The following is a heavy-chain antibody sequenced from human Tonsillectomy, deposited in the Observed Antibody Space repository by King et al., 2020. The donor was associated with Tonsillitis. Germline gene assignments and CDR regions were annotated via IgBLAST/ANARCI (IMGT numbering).Heavy chain of an antibody. CDR2: INSDGSST. CDR1: GFTFSRYW. Sequence: VQLVESGGGLVQPGGSLRLSCAASGFTFSRYWMHWVRQAPGKGLVWVSRINSDGSSTSYADSVKGRFTISRDNAKNTLYLQMNSLGAEDTAVYYCASESATGGRYFDYWGQGTLVTVSS. CDR3: ASESATGGRYFDY. J-gene: IGHJ4*02. D-gene: IGHD2-8*02. V-gene: IGHV3-74*01.